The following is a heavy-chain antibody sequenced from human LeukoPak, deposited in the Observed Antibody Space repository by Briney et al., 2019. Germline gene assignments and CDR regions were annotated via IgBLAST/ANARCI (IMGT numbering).Heavy chain of an antibody. J-gene: IGHJ4*02. D-gene: IGHD3-10*01. CDR2: IHHSGST. CDR3: ARLGGSGSYYERYFDY. CDR1: SDSISSRNW. V-gene: IGHV4-4*02. Sequence: SGTLSLTCAVSSDSISSRNWWSWVRQPPGKGLEWIGEIHHSGSTNYNPSLKSRVTISVDKSKNQYSLKLTSVTAADTAVYYCARLGGSGSYYERYFDYWGQGTVVTVSS.